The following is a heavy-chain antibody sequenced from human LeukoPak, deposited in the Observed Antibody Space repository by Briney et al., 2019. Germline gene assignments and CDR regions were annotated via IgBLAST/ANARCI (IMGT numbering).Heavy chain of an antibody. CDR1: GFTFSGYW. D-gene: IGHD5-24*01. CDR2: INSDGGST. Sequence: GGSLRLSCTASGFTFSGYWMHWVRQAPGKGLVWVSRINSDGGSTSYADSVKGRFTISRDNAKSTLYLQMNSLRAEDTAVYYCARRIQGMAPYYFDYWGQGTLVTVSS. V-gene: IGHV3-74*01. J-gene: IGHJ4*02. CDR3: ARRIQGMAPYYFDY.